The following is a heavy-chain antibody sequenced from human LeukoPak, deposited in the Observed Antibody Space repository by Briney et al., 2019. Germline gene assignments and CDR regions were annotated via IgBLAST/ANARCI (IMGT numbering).Heavy chain of an antibody. CDR1: GFSFSNYA. CDR2: ISYDGNNK. CDR3: ARVSDYGDYPIFDY. J-gene: IGHJ4*02. V-gene: IGHV3-30*04. D-gene: IGHD4-17*01. Sequence: GSLRLSCAASGFSFSNYAMHWVRQAPGKGLEWVTVISYDGNNKYYADSVKGRFSISRDNSENTLYVQMTSLRAEDTAVYYCARVSDYGDYPIFDYWGQGTLVTVSS.